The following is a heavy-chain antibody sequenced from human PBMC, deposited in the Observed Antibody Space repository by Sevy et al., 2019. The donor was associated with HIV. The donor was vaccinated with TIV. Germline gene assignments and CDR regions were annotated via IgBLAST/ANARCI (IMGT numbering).Heavy chain of an antibody. Sequence: GGCLRLSCAASGFTFSRYAMNWVRQAPGKGLEWVSGISGSGGSGEKTNYADSVKGRFTISRDDSKNSLYLQLNSLRAEDTAIYYCARKYDRSGYFDYWGQGTLVTVSS. CDR3: ARKYDRSGYFDY. V-gene: IGHV3-23*01. J-gene: IGHJ4*02. D-gene: IGHD3-22*01. CDR1: GFTFSRYA. CDR2: ISGSGGSGEKT.